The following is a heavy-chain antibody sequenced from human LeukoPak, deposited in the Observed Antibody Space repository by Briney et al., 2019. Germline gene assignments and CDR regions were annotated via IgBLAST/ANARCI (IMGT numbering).Heavy chain of an antibody. CDR1: GFTFSSYA. CDR2: ISGSGGST. D-gene: IGHD5-24*01. CDR3: AKSARWLQFIGYYFDY. J-gene: IGHJ4*02. Sequence: GGSLRLSCAASGFTFSSYAMSWVRQAPGKGLEWVSAISGSGGSTYYADSVKGRFTISRDNSKNTLYLQMNSLRAEDTAVYYCAKSARWLQFIGYYFDYWGQGTLVTVS. V-gene: IGHV3-23*01.